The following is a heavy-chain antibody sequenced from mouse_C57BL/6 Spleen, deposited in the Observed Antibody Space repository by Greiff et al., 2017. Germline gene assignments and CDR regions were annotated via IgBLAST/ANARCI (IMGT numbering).Heavy chain of an antibody. D-gene: IGHD1-1*01. CDR2: IYPGSGST. Sequence: QVQLQQPGAELVKPGASVKMSCTASGYTFTSYWITWVKQRPGQGLEWIGDIYPGSGSTNYNEKFKSKATLTVDTSSSTAYMQLSSLTSEDAAVYYCARWHYGSSLFAYWGQGTLVTVAA. CDR3: ARWHYGSSLFAY. J-gene: IGHJ3*01. CDR1: GYTFTSYW. V-gene: IGHV1-55*01.